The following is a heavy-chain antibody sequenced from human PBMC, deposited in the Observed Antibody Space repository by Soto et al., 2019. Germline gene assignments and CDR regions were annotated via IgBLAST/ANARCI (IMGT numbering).Heavy chain of an antibody. CDR3: ARGPMSCTSSSCPYFFDY. J-gene: IGHJ4*02. CDR1: GYTFTNYD. CDR2: MNPNSGNT. Sequence: QVQLVQSGAEVKKPGASVKVSCKASGYTFTNYDINWVRQATGQGLEWMGWMNPNSGNTGYAQKLQGRVTMTRNTSMSTASMELSSLRSEDTAVNYCARGPMSCTSSSCPYFFDYWAQGTLVTVSS. D-gene: IGHD2-2*01. V-gene: IGHV1-8*01.